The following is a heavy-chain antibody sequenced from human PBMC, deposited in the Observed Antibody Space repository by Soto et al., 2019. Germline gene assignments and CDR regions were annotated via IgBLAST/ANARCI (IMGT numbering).Heavy chain of an antibody. D-gene: IGHD4-17*01. CDR1: AGNFSSYA. CDR2: IIPIFGTA. J-gene: IGHJ4*02. CDR3: AREGSGYDQTTVTTAIFDY. V-gene: IGHV1-69*13. Sequence: SVKVSCKASAGNFSSYAISWVRQAPGQGLEWMGGIIPIFGTANYAQKFQGRVTITADESTSTAYMELSSLRSEDTAVYYCAREGSGYDQTTVTTAIFDYWGQGTLVTVSS.